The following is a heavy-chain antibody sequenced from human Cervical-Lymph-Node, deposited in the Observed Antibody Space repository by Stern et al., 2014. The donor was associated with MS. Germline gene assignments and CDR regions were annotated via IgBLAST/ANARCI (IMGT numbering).Heavy chain of an antibody. J-gene: IGHJ5*02. CDR1: GFIFSNAC. V-gene: IGHV3-15*01. CDR2: INPNADGGST. Sequence: VQLVESGGGLVKPGGSLRLSCAASGFIFSNACMTWVRQAPGKGLEWVCCINPNADGGSTNYSIPVRVTFTISRAEYTNILLLNVNSLKTEDTAIYYGATDEVANFARWGEGILVAV. CDR3: ATDEVANFAR.